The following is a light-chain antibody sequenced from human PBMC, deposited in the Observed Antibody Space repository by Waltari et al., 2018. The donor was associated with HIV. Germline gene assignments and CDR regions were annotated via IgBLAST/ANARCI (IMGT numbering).Light chain of an antibody. CDR1: SVINVATYR. CDR3: MIWHNSVWV. CDR2: YKSDSDK. J-gene: IGLJ3*02. Sequence: QAVLTQPSSLSASPGASASSTCTFGSVINVATYRIYWYQQQPGSPPQYLLRYKSDSDKQQGSVVSSRFSASKATSANAGILLISGLQSEDEADYYCMIWHNSVWVFGGGTKLTVL. V-gene: IGLV5-45*02.